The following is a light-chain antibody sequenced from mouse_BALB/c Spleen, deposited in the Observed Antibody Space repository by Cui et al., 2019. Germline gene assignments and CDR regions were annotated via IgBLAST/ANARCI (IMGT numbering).Light chain of an antibody. CDR1: WSVSY. CDR3: HQWSSYPWT. CDR2: SPS. J-gene: IGKJ1*01. Sequence: QIVLTQSPAIMSASLGEEITITCSASWSVSYMHWYQQKSGTSPKLMIYSPSNLASGVPSRFSGSGSGTFYSLTISGVEAEDAADYCCHQWSSYPWTFGGATKLEIK. V-gene: IGKV4-80*01.